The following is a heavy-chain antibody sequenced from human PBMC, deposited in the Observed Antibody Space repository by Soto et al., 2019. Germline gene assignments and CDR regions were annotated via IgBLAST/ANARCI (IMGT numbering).Heavy chain of an antibody. Sequence: GESLKISCKGSGYSFTNYWIGWVRQMPGKGLEWMGIIHPGDSDTRYSPSFQGQVTISADKSISTVYLQWGSLQASDTAVYYCARLELNQRALDYWGQRTLVTGFS. CDR1: GYSFTNYW. D-gene: IGHD1-7*01. CDR2: IHPGDSDT. J-gene: IGHJ4*02. CDR3: ARLELNQRALDY. V-gene: IGHV5-51*01.